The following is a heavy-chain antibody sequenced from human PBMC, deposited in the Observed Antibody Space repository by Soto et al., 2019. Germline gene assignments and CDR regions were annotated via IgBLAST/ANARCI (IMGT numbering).Heavy chain of an antibody. V-gene: IGHV3-23*01. CDR2: IGGNGVTT. D-gene: IGHD2-15*01. CDR1: GFSIGSSA. Sequence: EVQLLESGGGLVQPGGSLRLSCAASGFSIGSSAWSWVRQAPGKGLDWVSTIGGNGVTTFYADSAKGRFTISRDISRNTVFLQMSSLRVEYTALYYCAKSSRYCSGGGCFYYFDYWGQGTLVTVSS. J-gene: IGHJ4*02. CDR3: AKSSRYCSGGGCFYYFDY.